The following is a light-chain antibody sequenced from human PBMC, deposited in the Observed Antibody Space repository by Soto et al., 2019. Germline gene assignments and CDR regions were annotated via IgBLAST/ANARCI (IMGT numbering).Light chain of an antibody. V-gene: IGKV3-20*01. CDR2: GAS. Sequence: EIVLTQSPGTLSVSPGERATLSCRASQSVSSSYLAWYQQKPGQAPRLLIYGASSRATGIPDRFSGSVSGTGFTLTISRLEPEDFAVYYCQQYGSSPPWTFGQGTKVDIK. J-gene: IGKJ1*01. CDR1: QSVSSSY. CDR3: QQYGSSPPWT.